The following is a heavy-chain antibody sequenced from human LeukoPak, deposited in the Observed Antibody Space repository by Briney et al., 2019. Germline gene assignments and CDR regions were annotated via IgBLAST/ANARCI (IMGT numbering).Heavy chain of an antibody. CDR3: ARRHYYDSSGYSLDY. V-gene: IGHV4-34*01. CDR1: GGSLSGYY. CDR2: INHSGST. D-gene: IGHD3-22*01. J-gene: IGHJ4*02. Sequence: SETLSLTCAVSGGSLSGYYWTWIRQPPGKGLEWIGDINHSGSTNYNPSLKSRVTISVDTSKKQFFLKLSSVTAADTAVYYCARRHYYDSSGYSLDYWGQGTLVTVSS.